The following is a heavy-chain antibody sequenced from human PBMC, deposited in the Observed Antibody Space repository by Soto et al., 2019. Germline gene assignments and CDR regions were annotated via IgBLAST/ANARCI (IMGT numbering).Heavy chain of an antibody. J-gene: IGHJ4*02. CDR1: GYSFTTYL. CDR3: ETDYGGKQFDY. V-gene: IGHV5-10-1*01. CDR2: IDPSDSYS. Sequence: XEPLKSSRQGSGYSFTTYLLTWVRQMPGQGLEWMGRIDPSDSYSIYSPSFQGRVTLSVDKSISTAYLQWGSLRPSDTAMYYCETDYGGKQFDYWGQGTLVTVSS. D-gene: IGHD4-17*01.